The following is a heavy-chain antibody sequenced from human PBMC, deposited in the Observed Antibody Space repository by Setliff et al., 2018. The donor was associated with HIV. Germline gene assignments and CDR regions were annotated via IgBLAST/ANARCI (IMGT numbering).Heavy chain of an antibody. Sequence: KTGGSLRLSCAASGFTFIDYYMSWIRQAPGKGLEWVSYISSSGSTIYYADSVKGRFTISRDNAKNSLYLQMNSLRAEETAVYYCAREGDFWSGYYDAFDIWGQGTMVT. CDR2: ISSSGSTI. CDR1: GFTFIDYY. CDR3: AREGDFWSGYYDAFDI. V-gene: IGHV3-11*04. D-gene: IGHD3-3*01. J-gene: IGHJ3*02.